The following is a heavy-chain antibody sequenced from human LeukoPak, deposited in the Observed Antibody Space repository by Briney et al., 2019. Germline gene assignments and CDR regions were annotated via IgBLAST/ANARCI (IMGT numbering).Heavy chain of an antibody. CDR1: GFIFGNSN. CDR3: ARARSGYYKDY. V-gene: IGHV3-48*02. J-gene: IGHJ4*02. D-gene: IGHD3-22*01. CDR2: ISSSSSTM. Sequence: GGSLRLSCAASGFIFGNSNMHWVRQAPGKGLEWVSYISSSSSTMYYADSVKGRFTISRDNAKDSLCLQINSLRDEDTAVYYCARARSGYYKDYWGQGTLVTVSS.